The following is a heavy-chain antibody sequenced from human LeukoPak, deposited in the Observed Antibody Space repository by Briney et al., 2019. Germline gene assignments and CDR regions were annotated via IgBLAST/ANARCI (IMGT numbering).Heavy chain of an antibody. V-gene: IGHV3-30*18. CDR3: AKGGSGWSNWFDP. D-gene: IGHD6-19*01. J-gene: IGHJ5*02. CDR1: GFTFSNSG. Sequence: GGSLRLSCAASGFTFSNSGMHWVRQAPGKGLEWVAVIAYDESSKFYADSVKGRFTISRGNSQNTLYLQMNSLRADDTAVYYCAKGGSGWSNWFDPWGQGTLVTVSS. CDR2: IAYDESSK.